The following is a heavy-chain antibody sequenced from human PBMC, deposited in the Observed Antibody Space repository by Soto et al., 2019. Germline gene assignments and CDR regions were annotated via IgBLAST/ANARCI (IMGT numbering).Heavy chain of an antibody. CDR3: ARPVLRRDVYNVGTWLDP. CDR1: GFTFGKYG. CDR2: ISASGGDT. V-gene: IGHV3-23*01. D-gene: IGHD1-1*01. Sequence: EVQLLESGGGLVQTGGSLRLSCAASGFTFGKYGMTWVRLAAGRGLEWVAGISASGGDTYYADPVKGRFTISRDNSKNRLSLQMNSLRAEDTAVYYCARPVLRRDVYNVGTWLDPWGQGSLVTVSS. J-gene: IGHJ5*02.